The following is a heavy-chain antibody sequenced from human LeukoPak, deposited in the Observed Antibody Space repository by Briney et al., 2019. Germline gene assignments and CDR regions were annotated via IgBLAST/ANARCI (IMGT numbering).Heavy chain of an antibody. CDR3: ANIASRFYSDSGSYNGGIFYFDY. J-gene: IGHJ4*02. Sequence: SETLSLTCTVSGGSISSSSYYWGWIRQPPGKGLEWIGSIYYSGSTYYNPSLKSRVTISVDTSKNQFSLKLSSVTAADTAVYYCANIASRFYSDSGSYNGGIFYFDYWGQGTLVTVSS. CDR2: IYYSGST. D-gene: IGHD3-10*01. V-gene: IGHV4-39*01. CDR1: GGSISSSSYY.